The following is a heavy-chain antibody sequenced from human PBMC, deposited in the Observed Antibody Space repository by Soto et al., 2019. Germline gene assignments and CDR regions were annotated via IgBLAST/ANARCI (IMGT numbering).Heavy chain of an antibody. CDR3: IGQQDFYYDRAV. V-gene: IGHV3-15*07. Sequence: EVQLVESGGGLVTPGGSLTLSCAASGFSFSPAWMNWVRKAPGKGLEWVGLIKSKGGGGTADYAAPVKGRFIISRDDSKHTIYLQMNSLQPEDTALYSCIGQQDFYYDRAVWGQGNTVTASS. J-gene: IGHJ6*02. CDR1: GFSFSPAW. D-gene: IGHD6-13*01. CDR2: IKSKGGGGTA.